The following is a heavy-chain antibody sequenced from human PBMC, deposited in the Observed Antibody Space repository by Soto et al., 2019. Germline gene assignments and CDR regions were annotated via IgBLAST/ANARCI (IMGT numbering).Heavy chain of an antibody. Sequence: ASVKVSCKASGYTFTSSGMSWVRQAPGQGLEWMGWISAHTGSSEYAQRFQGRVTMTTDRSTSTAYMELSSLRSEDTAVYYCARKWDHFSYGSGSYYPFDYWGQGTLVTVSS. CDR1: GYTFTSSG. V-gene: IGHV1-18*01. CDR3: ARKWDHFSYGSGSYYPFDY. D-gene: IGHD3-10*01. J-gene: IGHJ4*02. CDR2: ISAHTGSS.